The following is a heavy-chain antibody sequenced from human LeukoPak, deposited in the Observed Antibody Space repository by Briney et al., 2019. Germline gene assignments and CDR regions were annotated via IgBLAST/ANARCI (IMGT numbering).Heavy chain of an antibody. CDR1: GYTFTSYG. Sequence: ASVKVSCKASGYTFTSYGISWVRQAPGQGLEWMGWINPNSGGTNYAQKFQGRVTMTRDTSISTAYMELSRLRSDDTAVYYCARWPSKTPSKVFHHWAQGTLVPVSS. CDR3: ARWPSKTPSKVFHH. J-gene: IGHJ4*02. V-gene: IGHV1-2*02. CDR2: INPNSGGT.